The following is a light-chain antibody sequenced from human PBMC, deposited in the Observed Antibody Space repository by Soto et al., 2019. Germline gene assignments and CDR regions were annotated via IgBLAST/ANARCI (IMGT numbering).Light chain of an antibody. CDR1: QSVSSK. CDR3: QQYNNWPHT. Sequence: EIVITQSPATLSVSPGERATLSCRASQSVSSKLAWFQQKPGQAPSLVIYGVSTRATGVPVRFSGSGSGTEFTLTIDSLKSEDFAVYYCQQYNNWPHTVGKGTKGDIK. V-gene: IGKV3-15*01. CDR2: GVS. J-gene: IGKJ2*01.